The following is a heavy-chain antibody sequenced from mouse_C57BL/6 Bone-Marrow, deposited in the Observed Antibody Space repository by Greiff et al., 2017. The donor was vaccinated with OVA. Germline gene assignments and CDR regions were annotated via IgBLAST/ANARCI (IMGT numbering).Heavy chain of an antibody. J-gene: IGHJ2*01. CDR1: GYSITSGYY. V-gene: IGHV3-6*01. CDR2: ISYDGSN. CDR3: ARVEDGNYEESFDY. Sequence: VQLQQSGPGLVKPSQSLSLTCSVTGYSITSGYYWNWIRQFQGNKLEWMGYISYDGSNNYNPSLKNRISITRDTSKNQCFLKLNSVTTEDTATYYCARVEDGNYEESFDYWGQGTTLTVSS. D-gene: IGHD2-1*01.